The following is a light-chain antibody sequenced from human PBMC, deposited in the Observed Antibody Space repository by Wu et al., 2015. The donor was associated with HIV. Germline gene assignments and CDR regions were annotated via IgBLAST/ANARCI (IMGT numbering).Light chain of an antibody. CDR2: DAS. Sequence: EIVTTQSPATLSVSPGEGATLSCRASQSVATNLAWYQQKPGQAPRLLIYDASNRATGVPARFSGSGSGTEFTLTISSLQSEDFAVYYCQQYDDWPPHTFGQGTKLEIK. V-gene: IGKV3-15*01. CDR1: QSVATN. CDR3: QQYDDWPPHT. J-gene: IGKJ2*01.